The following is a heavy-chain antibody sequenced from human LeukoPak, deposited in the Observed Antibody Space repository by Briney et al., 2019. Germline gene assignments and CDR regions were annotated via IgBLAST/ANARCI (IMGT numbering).Heavy chain of an antibody. V-gene: IGHV3-7*01. J-gene: IGHJ4*02. CDR1: AFTFSTYW. D-gene: IGHD3-10*01. CDR2: IKQDGSDK. CDR3: ATGSRFFDY. Sequence: GGSLRLSCAASAFTFSTYWMTWVRQAPGKGLEWVANIKQDGSDKYYVDSVKGRFTISRDNAKNSLYLQMNSLRAEDTAVYYCATGSRFFDYWGQGTLVTVSS.